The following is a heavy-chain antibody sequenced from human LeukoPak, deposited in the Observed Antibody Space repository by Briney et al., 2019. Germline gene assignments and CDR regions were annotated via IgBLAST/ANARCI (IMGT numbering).Heavy chain of an antibody. V-gene: IGHV4-59*01. CDR2: NYYNGNA. CDR3: ARADYGDTNY. CDR1: GGSIGNYY. Sequence: PSETLSLTCTVSGGSIGNYYWSWTRQPPGKELEWIGYNYYNGNAKYNPALNSRVTISVDKSKNQFSLKLTSVTAADTAIYYCARADYGDTNYWGQGILVTVSS. J-gene: IGHJ4*02. D-gene: IGHD4-17*01.